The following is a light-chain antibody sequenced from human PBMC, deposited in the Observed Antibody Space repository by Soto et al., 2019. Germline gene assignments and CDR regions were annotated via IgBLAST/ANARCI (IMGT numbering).Light chain of an antibody. J-gene: IGKJ4*01. Sequence: DIQMTQSPSTLSASVGYRFTITCRASQSISSWLAWYQQKPGKAPKLLIYKASTLKSGVPSRFSGSGSGTEFTLTISSLQPDDFATYYCQQLNSYPLTFGGGTKVDIK. CDR1: QSISSW. CDR2: KAS. CDR3: QQLNSYPLT. V-gene: IGKV1-5*03.